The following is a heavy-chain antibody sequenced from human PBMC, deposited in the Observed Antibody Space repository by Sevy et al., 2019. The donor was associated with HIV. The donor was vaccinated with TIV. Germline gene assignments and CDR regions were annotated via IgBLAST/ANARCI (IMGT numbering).Heavy chain of an antibody. CDR2: ISRSGSTI. CDR1: GFTFSDYY. J-gene: IGHJ5*02. CDR3: ARENTMIEEPGWFDP. Sequence: GGSLRLSCAASGFTFSDYYMSWIRQAPGKGLEWVSYISRSGSTINYADSVKGRFTISRDNAKNSLYLQINSLRAEDTSVYYCARENTMIEEPGWFDPWGQGTLVTVSS. D-gene: IGHD3-22*01. V-gene: IGHV3-11*01.